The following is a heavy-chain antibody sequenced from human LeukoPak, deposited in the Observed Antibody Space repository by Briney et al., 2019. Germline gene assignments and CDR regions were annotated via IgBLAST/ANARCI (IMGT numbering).Heavy chain of an antibody. V-gene: IGHV3-7*01. CDR3: AKDRCSNGIGCYYYYMDV. CDR1: GFTFSSYW. CDR2: IRQDGSQK. D-gene: IGHD2-8*01. Sequence: PGGSLRLSCAASGFTFSSYWMSWVRQAPGKGLEWVATIRQDGSQKYYVDSVKGRFTISRDSSKNILYLQMNSLRAEDTAVYYCAKDRCSNGIGCYYYYMDVWGKGTTVTISS. J-gene: IGHJ6*03.